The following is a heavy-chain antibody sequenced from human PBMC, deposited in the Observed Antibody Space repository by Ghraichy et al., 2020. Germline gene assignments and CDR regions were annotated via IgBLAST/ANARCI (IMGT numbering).Heavy chain of an antibody. CDR1: GFTFSDHY. J-gene: IGHJ4*02. V-gene: IGHV3-72*01. CDR3: ARWYSSSSGRSYFDY. CDR2: TRNKANSYTT. D-gene: IGHD6-6*01. Sequence: GALRLSCAASGFTFSDHYMDWVRQAPGKGLEWGGRTRNKANSYTTEYAASVKGRFTISRDDSKNSLYLQMNSLKTEDTAVYYCARWYSSSSGRSYFDYWGQGTLVTVSS.